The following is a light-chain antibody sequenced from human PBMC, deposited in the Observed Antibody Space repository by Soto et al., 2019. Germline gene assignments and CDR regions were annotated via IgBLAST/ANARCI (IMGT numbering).Light chain of an antibody. V-gene: IGLV1-47*01. CDR2: RNN. Sequence: QSALTQPPSASGTPGQRVTISCSGSSSTIGNYYVHWYQQLPEAVPKLLIYRNNQRPSGVPDRFSGSKSGTSASLAISGLRSEDEADYYCAAWDDSMSVLFGTGTKVTVL. J-gene: IGLJ1*01. CDR1: SSTIGNYY. CDR3: AAWDDSMSVL.